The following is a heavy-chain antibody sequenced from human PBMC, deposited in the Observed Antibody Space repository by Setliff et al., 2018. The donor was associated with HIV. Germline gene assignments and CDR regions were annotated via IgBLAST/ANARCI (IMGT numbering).Heavy chain of an antibody. V-gene: IGHV1-3*01. CDR1: GYIFTQYA. J-gene: IGHJ6*02. CDR3: ARSRSMDV. Sequence: ASVKVSCKTSGYIFTQYAVHWVRQAPGQRLEWMGWVNGGTGKTKYSQDFQGRVTFTSDTSATTAYMELSSLRSEDTAVYYCARSRSMDVWGQGTTVTVSS. CDR2: VNGGTGKT.